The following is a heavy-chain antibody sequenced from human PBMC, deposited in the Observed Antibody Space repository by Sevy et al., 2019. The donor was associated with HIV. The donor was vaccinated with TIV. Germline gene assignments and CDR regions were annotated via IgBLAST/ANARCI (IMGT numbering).Heavy chain of an antibody. Sequence: GGSLRLSCAASGFTVSSNYMSWVRQAPGKGLEWVSVIYSGGSTYYADSVKGRFTISRDNSKNTLYLQMNSLRAEDTAVYYCAKAIGYCSGGSCYEKGYYYYYYMDVWGKGTTATVSS. V-gene: IGHV3-53*01. CDR3: AKAIGYCSGGSCYEKGYYYYYYMDV. D-gene: IGHD2-15*01. CDR1: GFTVSSNY. CDR2: IYSGGST. J-gene: IGHJ6*03.